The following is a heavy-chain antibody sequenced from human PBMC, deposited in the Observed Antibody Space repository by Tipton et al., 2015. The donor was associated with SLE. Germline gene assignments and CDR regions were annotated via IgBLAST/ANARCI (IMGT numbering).Heavy chain of an antibody. J-gene: IGHJ3*02. CDR1: GGSITSYY. Sequence: LRLSCSVPGGSITSYYWSWIRQPPGKGLEWIGYTYYSGSTNYNPSLRSRVTILVDMSKNQFSLKLSSVTAADTAVYYCARDCSSSSCYPYAFDIWGQGTMVTVSS. CDR3: ARDCSSSSCYPYAFDI. V-gene: IGHV4-59*01. D-gene: IGHD2-2*01. CDR2: TYYSGST.